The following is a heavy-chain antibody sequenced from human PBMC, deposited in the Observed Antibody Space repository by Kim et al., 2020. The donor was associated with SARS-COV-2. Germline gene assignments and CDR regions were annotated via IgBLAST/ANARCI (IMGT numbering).Heavy chain of an antibody. Sequence: SETLSLTCTVSGGSISSYYWSWIRQPPGKGLEWIGYIYYSGSTNYNPSLKSRVTISVDTSKNQFSLKLSSVTAADTAVYYCARKFLSDGMDVWGQGTTVTVSS. CDR2: IYYSGST. CDR3: ARKFLSDGMDV. V-gene: IGHV4-59*01. D-gene: IGHD3-16*02. CDR1: GGSISSYY. J-gene: IGHJ6*02.